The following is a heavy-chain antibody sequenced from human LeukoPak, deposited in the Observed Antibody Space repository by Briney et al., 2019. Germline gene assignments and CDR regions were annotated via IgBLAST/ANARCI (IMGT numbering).Heavy chain of an antibody. D-gene: IGHD3-22*01. CDR3: AKDGAITMIVVPFDY. J-gene: IGHJ4*02. CDR1: GFTFSSYA. Sequence: PGGSLRLSCAASGFTFSSYAMSWVRQAPGNGLEWVSAISGSGGSTYYADSVKGRFTISRDNSKNTLYLQMNSLRAEDTAVYYCAKDGAITMIVVPFDYWGQGTLVTVSS. CDR2: ISGSGGST. V-gene: IGHV3-23*01.